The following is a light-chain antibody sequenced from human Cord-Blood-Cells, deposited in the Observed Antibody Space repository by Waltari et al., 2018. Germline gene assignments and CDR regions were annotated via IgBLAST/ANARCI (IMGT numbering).Light chain of an antibody. J-gene: IGLJ1*01. Sequence: QSALTQPASVSGSPGQSITISCTGTSSDVGGYNYVSWYQQHPGKAPKPMIYDVSNRPAGVCNRFSGSKSGNTASLTISGLQAEDEADYYCSSYTISSYVFGTGTKVTVL. V-gene: IGLV2-14*01. CDR3: SSYTISSYV. CDR2: DVS. CDR1: SSDVGGYNY.